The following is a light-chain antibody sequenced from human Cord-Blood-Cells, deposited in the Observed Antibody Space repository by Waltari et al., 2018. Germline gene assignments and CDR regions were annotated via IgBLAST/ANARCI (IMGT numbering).Light chain of an antibody. Sequence: QSALTQPASVSGSPGQSITISCTGTSSDVGSYNLVSWYQQHPGKAPKLMIYEGSKRPSVVSTRFSCSKSGNTASLTISGLQAEDEADYYCCSYAGSSTWVFGGGTKLTVL. CDR2: EGS. V-gene: IGLV2-23*01. J-gene: IGLJ3*02. CDR3: CSYAGSSTWV. CDR1: SSDVGSYNL.